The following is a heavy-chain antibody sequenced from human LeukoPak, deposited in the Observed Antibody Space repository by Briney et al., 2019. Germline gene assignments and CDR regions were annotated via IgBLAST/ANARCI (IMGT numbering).Heavy chain of an antibody. CDR2: IYSSAST. Sequence: SETLSLTCTVSGGSMSKSYWNWIRQPPGQGLEWIGYIYSSASTNYNPSLKSRVTISLDTSRTQSSLELTSATAADTAVYYCARGRTYLDYFDYWGQGTVVTVSS. CDR1: GGSMSKSY. CDR3: ARGRTYLDYFDY. D-gene: IGHD1-14*01. J-gene: IGHJ4*02. V-gene: IGHV4-59*01.